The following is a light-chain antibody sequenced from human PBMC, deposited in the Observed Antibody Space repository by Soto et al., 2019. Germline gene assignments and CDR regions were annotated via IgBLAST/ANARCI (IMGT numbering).Light chain of an antibody. J-gene: IGLJ2*01. CDR2: DVS. CDR1: SSDVGGYNY. CDR3: SSYTSSSTLV. V-gene: IGLV2-14*03. Sequence: QSALTQPASVSGSPGQSITISCTGTSSDVGGYNYVSWYQQHPGKAPKLIIYDVSNRPSGVSNRFSGSKSGNTASLTISGLPAEDEADYYCSSYTSSSTLVFGGGTKLTVL.